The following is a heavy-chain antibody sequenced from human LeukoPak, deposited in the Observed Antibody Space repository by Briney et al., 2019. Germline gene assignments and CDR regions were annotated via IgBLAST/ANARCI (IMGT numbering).Heavy chain of an antibody. CDR2: KYYSGSA. D-gene: IGHD2-2*01. CDR1: GVSISDGRYY. CDR3: ATPYCSSLSCLNVFNT. Sequence: PSQTLSLTCSVSGVSISDGRYYWTWIRQRPGKGLEWIGYKYYSGSAKYDPSLKSRLTISIDTPKNQFSLHLSSVTAADTAMYYCATPYCSSLSCLNVFNTSGQGTMGTVSS. V-gene: IGHV4-31*03. J-gene: IGHJ3*02.